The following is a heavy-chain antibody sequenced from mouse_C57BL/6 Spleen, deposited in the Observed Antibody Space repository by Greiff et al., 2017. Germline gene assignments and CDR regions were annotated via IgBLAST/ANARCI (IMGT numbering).Heavy chain of an antibody. D-gene: IGHD1-2*01. J-gene: IGHJ2*01. CDR1: GYTFTSYW. CDR3: AREGDLLRQGYFDY. CDR2: IDPSDSYT. Sequence: VKLQQPGAELVKPGASVKLSCKASGYTFTSYWMQWVKQRPGQGLEWIGEIDPSDSYTNYNQKFKGKATLTVDTSSSTAYMQLSSLTSEDSAVYYCAREGDLLRQGYFDYWGQGTTLTVSS. V-gene: IGHV1-50*01.